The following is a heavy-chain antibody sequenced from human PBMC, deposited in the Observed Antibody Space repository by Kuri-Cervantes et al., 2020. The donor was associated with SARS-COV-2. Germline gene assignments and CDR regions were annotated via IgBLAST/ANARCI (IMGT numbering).Heavy chain of an antibody. CDR1: GFTFSSYA. J-gene: IGHJ4*02. D-gene: IGHD2-21*01. CDR2: ISGSGGST. V-gene: IGHV3-23*01. Sequence: GESLKISCAASGFTFSSYAMSWVRQAPGKGLEWVSAISGSGGSTYYADSVKGRFTISRDNSKNTLYLQMNSLRAEDTAVYYCAKEEYCGGDCSLGYVDYWGQGTLVTVSS. CDR3: AKEEYCGGDCSLGYVDY.